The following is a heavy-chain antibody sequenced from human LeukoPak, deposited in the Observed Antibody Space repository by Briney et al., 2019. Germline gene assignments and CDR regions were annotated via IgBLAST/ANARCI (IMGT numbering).Heavy chain of an antibody. CDR1: GYTFTGYY. D-gene: IGHD3-3*01. CDR2: INPNSGGT. Sequence: ASVKVSCKASGYTFTGYYMHWVRRAPGQGLEWMGWINPNSGGTNYAQKFQGRVTMTRDTSISTAYMELSRLRFDDTAVYYCARSGITIFGVVIPLHWGQGTLVTVSS. V-gene: IGHV1-2*02. J-gene: IGHJ4*02. CDR3: ARSGITIFGVVIPLH.